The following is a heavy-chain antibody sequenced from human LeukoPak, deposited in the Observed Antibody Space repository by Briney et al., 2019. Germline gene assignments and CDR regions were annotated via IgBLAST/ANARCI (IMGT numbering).Heavy chain of an antibody. J-gene: IGHJ4*02. CDR2: IVGSGDT. V-gene: IGHV3-23*01. CDR3: AEDAVYGDGYWEFDY. D-gene: IGHD5-24*01. CDR1: GFSISTYA. Sequence: SGGSLRLSCAASGFSISTYAMSWVRQAPGKGLEWVSGIVGSGDTDYADAVQGRFTISKDNSKNIVYLQMNSLRAEDTAVYYCAEDAVYGDGYWEFDYWGQGNLVTVSS.